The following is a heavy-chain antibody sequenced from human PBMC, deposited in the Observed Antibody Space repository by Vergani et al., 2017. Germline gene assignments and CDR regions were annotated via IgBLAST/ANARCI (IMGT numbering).Heavy chain of an antibody. D-gene: IGHD5-12*01. CDR2: IIPIFGTA. V-gene: IGHV1-69*01. Sequence: QVQLVQSGAEVKKPGSSVKVSCKASGGTFSSYAISWVRQAPGQGLEWMGGIIPIFGTANYAQKFQGRVTITADESTCTAYMELSSLRSEDTAVYYCARGRGYSGYDFGPRGGMFDYWGQGTLVTVSS. CDR3: ARGRGYSGYDFGPRGGMFDY. CDR1: GGTFSSYA. J-gene: IGHJ4*02.